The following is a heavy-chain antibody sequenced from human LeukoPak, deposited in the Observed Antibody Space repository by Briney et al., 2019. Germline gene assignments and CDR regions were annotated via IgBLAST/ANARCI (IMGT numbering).Heavy chain of an antibody. Sequence: GGSLRLSCAASGFTFSSYSMNWVRQAPGKGLEWVSSISSSSSYIYYADSVKGRFTISRDNAENSLYLQMNSLRAEDTAVYYCARDLSIAVAGTRFDYWGQGTLVTVSS. V-gene: IGHV3-21*01. CDR3: ARDLSIAVAGTRFDY. J-gene: IGHJ4*02. CDR1: GFTFSSYS. D-gene: IGHD6-19*01. CDR2: ISSSSSYI.